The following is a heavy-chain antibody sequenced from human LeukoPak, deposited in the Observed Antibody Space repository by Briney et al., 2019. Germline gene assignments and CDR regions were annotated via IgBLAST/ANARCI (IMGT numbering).Heavy chain of an antibody. Sequence: GGSLRLSCAASGFTFSSYGMHWVRQAPGKGLEWVAVIWYDGSNKYYADSVKGRFTISRDNSKNTLYLQMNSLRAEDTAVYYCARDPRVGAPDYWGQGTLVTVSS. D-gene: IGHD1-26*01. CDR2: IWYDGSNK. V-gene: IGHV3-33*01. CDR1: GFTFSSYG. J-gene: IGHJ4*02. CDR3: ARDPRVGAPDY.